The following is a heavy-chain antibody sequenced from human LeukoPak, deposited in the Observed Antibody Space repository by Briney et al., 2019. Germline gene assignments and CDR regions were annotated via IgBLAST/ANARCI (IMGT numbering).Heavy chain of an antibody. V-gene: IGHV3-7*01. CDR1: GFTFINYW. Sequence: GGSLRLSCAASGFTFINYWMTWVRQAPGKGREWVGNIKPDGTEGHYGDSLKGRFTISRDNAKNSLYLQMNSLRTEDTAVYYCARSGGYGWDYWGQGTLVTVSS. CDR2: IKPDGTEG. J-gene: IGHJ4*02. CDR3: ARSGGYGWDY. D-gene: IGHD5-12*01.